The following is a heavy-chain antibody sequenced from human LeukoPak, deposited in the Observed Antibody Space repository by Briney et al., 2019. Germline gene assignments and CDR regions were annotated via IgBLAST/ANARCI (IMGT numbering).Heavy chain of an antibody. CDR2: INPSGGST. CDR1: GYTFTSYY. CDR3: AILTGVAVAGTGKDY. J-gene: IGHJ4*02. V-gene: IGHV1-46*01. D-gene: IGHD6-19*01. Sequence: ASVKVSCKASGYTFTSYYMHWVRQAPGQGLEWMGIINPSGGSTSYAQKFQGRVTMTRDTSTSTVYVELGSLRSEDTAVYYCAILTGVAVAGTGKDYWGQGTLVTVSS.